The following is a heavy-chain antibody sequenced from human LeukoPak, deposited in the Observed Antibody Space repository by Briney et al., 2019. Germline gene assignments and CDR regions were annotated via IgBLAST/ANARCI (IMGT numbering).Heavy chain of an antibody. CDR3: ARDYYGSGRGREYYYYGMAV. Sequence: GGSLRLSCAASGFTSSSYWMHWVRQAPGKGLVWVSRINSDGSSTSYADSVKGRFTTSRDNAKNTLYLQMNSLRAEDTAVYYCARDYYGSGRGREYYYYGMAVWGQGTTVTVSS. D-gene: IGHD3-10*01. V-gene: IGHV3-74*01. CDR1: GFTSSSYW. J-gene: IGHJ6*02. CDR2: INSDGSST.